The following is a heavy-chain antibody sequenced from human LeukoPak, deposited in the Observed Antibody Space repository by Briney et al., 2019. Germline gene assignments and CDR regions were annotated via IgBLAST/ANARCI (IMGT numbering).Heavy chain of an antibody. Sequence: GGSLRLSCTASGFTFGDYAMSWFRQAPGKGLAWVGFIRSKAYGGTTEYAASVKGRFTISRDDSKSIAYLQMNSLKTEDTAVYYCTRGGITGPSDYYYGMDVWGQGTTVTVSS. CDR3: TRGGITGPSDYYYGMDV. CDR2: IRSKAYGGTT. J-gene: IGHJ6*02. CDR1: GFTFGDYA. V-gene: IGHV3-49*03. D-gene: IGHD1-14*01.